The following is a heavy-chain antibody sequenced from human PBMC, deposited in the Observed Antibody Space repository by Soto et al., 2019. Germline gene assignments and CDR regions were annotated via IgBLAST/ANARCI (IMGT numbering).Heavy chain of an antibody. J-gene: IGHJ1*01. CDR2: INHSGST. CDR3: ARGGRYFDCLLSLYPPEYFQP. D-gene: IGHD3-9*01. V-gene: IGHV4-34*01. Sequence: SETLSLTCAVYGGSFSGYSWIGSRQPPGKGLEWIGEINHSGSTNYNPSLKSRVTISVDTSKNQFSLKLSPVTAADTAVYYCARGGRYFDCLLSLYPPEYFQPRAQGTPVPVSA. CDR1: GGSFSGYS.